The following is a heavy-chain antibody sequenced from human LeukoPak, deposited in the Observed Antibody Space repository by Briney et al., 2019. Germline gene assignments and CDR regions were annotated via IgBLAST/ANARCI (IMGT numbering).Heavy chain of an antibody. D-gene: IGHD3-3*01. J-gene: IGHJ5*02. V-gene: IGHV4-38-2*02. CDR1: SYSISSGYY. CDR2: INHSMSA. Sequence: PSETLSLTCTVSSYSISSGYYWGWIRQPPGKGLEWIGRINHSMSAYYNPSLKSRVTVSVDTSKNQFSLKLNSVTAADTAVYYCARVPHGETIFGVVLYWFDPWGQGTLV. CDR3: ARVPHGETIFGVVLYWFDP.